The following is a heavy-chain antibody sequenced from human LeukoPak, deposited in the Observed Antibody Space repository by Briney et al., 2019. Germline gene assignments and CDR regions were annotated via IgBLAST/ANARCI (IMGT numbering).Heavy chain of an antibody. V-gene: IGHV3-21*01. CDR2: ITSSSSYI. J-gene: IGHJ3*02. D-gene: IGHD1-7*01. CDR3: ASGRNVGITGTTGAFDI. CDR1: GFTFSSYS. Sequence: GGSLRLSCAASGFTFSSYSMNWVRQAPGKGLEWVSSITSSSSYIYYADSVKRRFTISRDNAKNSLHLQMNSLGGEDTAVYYCASGRNVGITGTTGAFDIWGQGTMVTVSS.